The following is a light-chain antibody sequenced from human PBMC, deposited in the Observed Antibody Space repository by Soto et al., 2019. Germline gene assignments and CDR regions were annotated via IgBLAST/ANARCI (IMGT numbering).Light chain of an antibody. V-gene: IGKV1-39*01. J-gene: IGKJ5*01. CDR2: AAS. CDR1: QNVRGY. Sequence: DIQMTQSPSSLSAFVGDSVTITCRASQNVRGYLHWYQQKPGRAPKLLIYAASNLQIGVPFRFNGSGSGTEYPLSINSLQPDDSATSYCQQSHSTLPITFGQGTRVEI. CDR3: QQSHSTLPIT.